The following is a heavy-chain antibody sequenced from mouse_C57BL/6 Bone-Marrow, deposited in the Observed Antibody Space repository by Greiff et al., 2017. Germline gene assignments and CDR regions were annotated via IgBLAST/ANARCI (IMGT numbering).Heavy chain of an antibody. CDR2: ISSGGSYT. Sequence: EVQVVESGGDLVKPGGSLKLSCAASGFTFSSYGMSWVRQTPDKRLEWVATISSGGSYTYYPDSVTGRFTISRDNAKNTLYLQMSSLKSEDTAMYYCARQRRYGYDQAWCAYWGQGTLVTVSA. J-gene: IGHJ3*01. V-gene: IGHV5-6*01. D-gene: IGHD2-2*01. CDR1: GFTFSSYG. CDR3: ARQRRYGYDQAWCAY.